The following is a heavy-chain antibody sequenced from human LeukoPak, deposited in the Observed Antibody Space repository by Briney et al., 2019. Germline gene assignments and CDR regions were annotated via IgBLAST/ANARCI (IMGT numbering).Heavy chain of an antibody. Sequence: VASVKVSCKASGGTFSSYAISWVRQAPGQGLEWMGRIIPILGIANYAQKFQGRVTITADKSTSTVYMELSSLRSEDTAVYYCARDQIAAAGRVDYWGQGTLVTVSS. CDR1: GGTFSSYA. J-gene: IGHJ4*02. CDR3: ARDQIAAAGRVDY. D-gene: IGHD6-13*01. V-gene: IGHV1-69*04. CDR2: IIPILGIA.